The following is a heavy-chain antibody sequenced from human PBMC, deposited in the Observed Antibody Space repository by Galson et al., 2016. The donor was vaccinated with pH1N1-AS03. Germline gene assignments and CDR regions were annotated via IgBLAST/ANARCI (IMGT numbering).Heavy chain of an antibody. CDR2: ISSSSSSI. J-gene: IGHJ3*02. Sequence: SLRLSCAASGFTFSAYSMTWVRQAPGKGLEWLSCISSSSSSIYYAASVKGRFTISRDNANNSLFLLMNSLRAEDTAVYFCAREDFWDGFDIWGQGTMVTVSS. CDR3: AREDFWDGFDI. V-gene: IGHV3-48*01. D-gene: IGHD3-3*01. CDR1: GFTFSAYS.